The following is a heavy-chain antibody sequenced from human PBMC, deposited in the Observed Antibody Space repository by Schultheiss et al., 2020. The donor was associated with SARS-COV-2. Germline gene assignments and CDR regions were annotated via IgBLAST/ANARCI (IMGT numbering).Heavy chain of an antibody. J-gene: IGHJ5*02. CDR2: FSTHNENT. V-gene: IGHV1-18*01. CDR3: ARDSYYGSGWFDP. D-gene: IGHD3-10*01. Sequence: ASVKVSCKASGYIFASYGISWVRQAPGQGLEWMGWFSTHNENTNYAQRLQGRVTMTTDTSTSTAYMELSSLRSEDTAVYYCARDSYYGSGWFDPWGQGTLVTVSS. CDR1: GYIFASYG.